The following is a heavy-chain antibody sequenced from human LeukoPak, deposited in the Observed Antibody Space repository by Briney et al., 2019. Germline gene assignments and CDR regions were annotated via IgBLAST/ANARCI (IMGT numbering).Heavy chain of an antibody. CDR1: GGSMSSYY. D-gene: IGHD3-3*01. Sequence: PSEALSLTCTVSGGSMSSYYWSWIRQPPGKGLEWIGYIYYSGSTNYNPSLKSRVTISVDTSKNQFSLKLSSVTAADTAVYYCARGSPPEDYDFWSGYYTFDYWGQGTLVTVSS. CDR2: IYYSGST. CDR3: ARGSPPEDYDFWSGYYTFDY. V-gene: IGHV4-59*01. J-gene: IGHJ4*02.